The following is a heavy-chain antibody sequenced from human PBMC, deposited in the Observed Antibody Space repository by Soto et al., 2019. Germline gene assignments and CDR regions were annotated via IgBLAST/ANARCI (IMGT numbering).Heavy chain of an antibody. CDR2: IIWNSGSL. Sequence: GGSLRLSCAASGFTFDDYAMHWVRQAPWQGLEWVSGIIWNSGSLGYADSVKGRFTISRDNAKHSLYLKMNSLRAEDTALYYCAKDKGRDSSGWDNWFDPWGQGTLVTVSS. D-gene: IGHD6-19*01. CDR3: AKDKGRDSSGWDNWFDP. V-gene: IGHV3-9*01. CDR1: GFTFDDYA. J-gene: IGHJ5*02.